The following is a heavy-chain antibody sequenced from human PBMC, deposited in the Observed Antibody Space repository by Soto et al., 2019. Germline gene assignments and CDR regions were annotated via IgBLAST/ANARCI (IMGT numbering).Heavy chain of an antibody. V-gene: IGHV4-34*01. CDR2: INHVGGT. J-gene: IGHJ5*02. D-gene: IGHD3-16*01. CDR3: VRIRYQLPSSVLWLDP. Sequence: SETLSLTCAVYGGFLSESYWTWIRQPPGKGLECIGEINHVGGTNYNPSLKSRVTMSVDTSQNQFSLRLISVTAADTAMYFCVRIRYQLPSSVLWLDPWGQGTPVTVSS. CDR1: GGFLSESY.